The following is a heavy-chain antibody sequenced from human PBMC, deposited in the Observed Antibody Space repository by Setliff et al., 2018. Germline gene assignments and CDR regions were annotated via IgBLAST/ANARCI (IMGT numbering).Heavy chain of an antibody. D-gene: IGHD2-15*01. CDR2: VFPNGAT. Sequence: TSETLSLTCTVSGDSMSGASIWSWIRQPPGKGLEFMGYVFPNGATKYDPSLKSRLTISVDTSKNQFSLKLTSLTAADTAVYFCAKGGTYRYFDYWGQGTLVTVSS. J-gene: IGHJ4*02. CDR3: AKGGTYRYFDY. CDR1: GDSMSGAS. V-gene: IGHV4-59*01.